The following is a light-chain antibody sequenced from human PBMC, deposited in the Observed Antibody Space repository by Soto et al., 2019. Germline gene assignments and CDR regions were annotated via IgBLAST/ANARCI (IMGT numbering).Light chain of an antibody. V-gene: IGKV3-15*01. Sequence: EIVLTQSPGTLSLSPGERATLSCRASQGVSSSYLAWYQQKAGQAPRLLIYGASTRATGIPARFSGSGSGTEFTLTISSLQSEDFAVYYCQQYNNWPITFGQGTRREIK. CDR3: QQYNNWPIT. CDR2: GAS. J-gene: IGKJ5*01. CDR1: QGVSSSY.